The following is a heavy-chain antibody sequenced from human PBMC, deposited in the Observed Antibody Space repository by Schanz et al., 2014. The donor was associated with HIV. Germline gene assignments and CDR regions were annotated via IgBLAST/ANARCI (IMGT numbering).Heavy chain of an antibody. D-gene: IGHD1-20*01. J-gene: IGHJ6*02. CDR3: AKTSITLGMDV. Sequence: EVQLLESGGGLVQPGGSLRLSCAASGFLFSSYGMSWVRQAPGKGLEWVSSISGGSGSTFYADSVKGRFTISRVNSKNTLYLQMNSLRAEDTAIYYCAKTSITLGMDVWGQGTTVTVSS. CDR2: ISGGSGST. CDR1: GFLFSSYG. V-gene: IGHV3-23*01.